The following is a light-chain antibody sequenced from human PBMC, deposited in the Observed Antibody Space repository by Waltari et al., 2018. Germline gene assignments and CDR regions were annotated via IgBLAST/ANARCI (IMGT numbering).Light chain of an antibody. CDR1: HFNMGSNP. J-gene: IGLJ3*02. Sequence: SVLTQPPSASGTPGQTVTISCSGSHFNMGSNPVKWYQQLPGTAPKLLIYSDYQRPSGVPDRFSASKSGTSASLAISGLQSEDEADYYCSSWDDRLSGVVFGEGIKLTVL. V-gene: IGLV1-44*01. CDR2: SDY. CDR3: SSWDDRLSGVV.